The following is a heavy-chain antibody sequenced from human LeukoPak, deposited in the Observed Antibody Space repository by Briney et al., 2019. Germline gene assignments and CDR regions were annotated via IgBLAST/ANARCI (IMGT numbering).Heavy chain of an antibody. Sequence: PSETLSLTCTVSGASITTDSSYWGWIRQPPGKGLEWIGYIYDSGGNSYNPSVKSRVTISVATSKDQFPLRLSSVTAADTAVYYCARLEDVRVSMVPGLMMAPPFFDPWGQGTLVTVSS. V-gene: IGHV4-61*05. CDR3: ARLEDVRVSMVPGLMMAPPFFDP. D-gene: IGHD3-10*01. CDR1: GASITTDSSY. CDR2: IYDSGGN. J-gene: IGHJ5*02.